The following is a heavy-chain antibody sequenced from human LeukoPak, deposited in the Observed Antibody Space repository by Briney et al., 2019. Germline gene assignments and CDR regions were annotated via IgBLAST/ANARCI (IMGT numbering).Heavy chain of an antibody. Sequence: GGSLRLSCAAFGFTFSSYGMHWVRQAPGKGLEWVAFIRYDGSNKYYAASVKGRFTISRDNSKNTLYLQMNSLRAEDTAVYYCAKDYLAAAGIMFYFDYWGQGTLVTVSS. D-gene: IGHD6-13*01. CDR3: AKDYLAAAGIMFYFDY. CDR2: IRYDGSNK. CDR1: GFTFSSYG. V-gene: IGHV3-30*02. J-gene: IGHJ4*02.